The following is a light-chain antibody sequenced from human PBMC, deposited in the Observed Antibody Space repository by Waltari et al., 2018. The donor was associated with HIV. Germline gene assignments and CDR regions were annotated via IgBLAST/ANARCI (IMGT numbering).Light chain of an antibody. J-gene: IGLJ2*01. CDR2: EVT. Sequence: QSALTQPAYVSGSPGQSITLSCTGTFSDVGSSNLVSWYQKHPGEAPKIMIYEVTKRPPGVSSRFSGSKSGNTASLTISGLQAEDEADYYCCSYAGSRIHVVFGGGTKLTVL. CDR1: FSDVGSSNL. CDR3: CSYAGSRIHVV. V-gene: IGLV2-23*02.